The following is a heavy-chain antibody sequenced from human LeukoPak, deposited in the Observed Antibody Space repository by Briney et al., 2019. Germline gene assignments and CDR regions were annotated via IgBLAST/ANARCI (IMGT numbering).Heavy chain of an antibody. D-gene: IGHD3-10*01. CDR1: GFTFSSYA. CDR3: AKDTYYGSGSYYPRDY. V-gene: IGHV3-23*01. Sequence: GGSLRLSCAAPGFTFSSYAMSWVRQAPGKGLEWVSAISGSGGSTYYADSVKGRFTISRDNSKNTLYLQMNSLRAEDTAVYYCAKDTYYGSGSYYPRDYWGQGTLVTVSS. J-gene: IGHJ4*02. CDR2: ISGSGGST.